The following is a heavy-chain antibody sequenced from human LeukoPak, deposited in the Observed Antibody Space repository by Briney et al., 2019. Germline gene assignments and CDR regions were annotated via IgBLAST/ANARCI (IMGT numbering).Heavy chain of an antibody. CDR2: IIPIFGTA. J-gene: IGHJ6*03. CDR3: ARTTQAYYYYYYMDV. CDR1: GGTFSSYA. V-gene: IGHV1-69*05. D-gene: IGHD1-1*01. Sequence: SVKVSCKASGGTFSSYAISWVRQTPGQGLEWMGGIIPIFGTANYAQKFQGRVTITTDESTSTAYMELSSLRSKDTAVYYCARTTQAYYYYYYMDVWGKGTTVTVSS.